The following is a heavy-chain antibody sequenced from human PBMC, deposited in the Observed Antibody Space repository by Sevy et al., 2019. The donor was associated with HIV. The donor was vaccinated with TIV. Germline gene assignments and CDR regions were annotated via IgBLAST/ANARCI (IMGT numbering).Heavy chain of an antibody. J-gene: IGHJ4*02. CDR3: AKDMVVVVFDY. CDR1: GFSYSSYG. Sequence: GGSLRLSCAASGFSYSSYGMHWVRQAPGKGLEWVAYIQYDGSNKDYADSVKGRFTISRDNSKNTLYLQMRSLRREDTAVYYCAKDMVVVVFDYWGQGTLVTVSS. V-gene: IGHV3-30*02. D-gene: IGHD2-15*01. CDR2: IQYDGSNK.